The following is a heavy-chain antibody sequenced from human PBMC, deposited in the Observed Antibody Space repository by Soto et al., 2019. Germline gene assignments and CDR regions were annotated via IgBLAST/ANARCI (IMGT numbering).Heavy chain of an antibody. CDR2: ISGSGGTT. Sequence: GGSLRLSCAASGFTFSSYAMTWVRQAPGKGLEWVSVISGSGGTTYYADSVRGRFTISRDNSKNTLYLQMNSLRAEDTAVYYCAKGEIVIIPAAIDHWGQGTLVTVSS. CDR3: AKGEIVIIPAAIDH. D-gene: IGHD2-2*01. J-gene: IGHJ4*02. V-gene: IGHV3-23*01. CDR1: GFTFSSYA.